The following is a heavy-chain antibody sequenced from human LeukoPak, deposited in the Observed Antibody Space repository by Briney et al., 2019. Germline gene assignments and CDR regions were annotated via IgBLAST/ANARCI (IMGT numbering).Heavy chain of an antibody. CDR2: IGKDGRDT. CDR1: GFTFSSYW. CDR3: VRESYCSGCQYMDV. V-gene: IGHV3-74*01. D-gene: IGHD2-15*01. J-gene: IGHJ6*03. Sequence: GGSLRLSCAASGFTFSSYWIHWVRQVPGKGLMWFSRIGKDGRDTIYADSLKGRISGSRDNAKETLYLQMNSLRAEDTGVYFCVRESYCSGCQYMDVWGKGTTVIVSS.